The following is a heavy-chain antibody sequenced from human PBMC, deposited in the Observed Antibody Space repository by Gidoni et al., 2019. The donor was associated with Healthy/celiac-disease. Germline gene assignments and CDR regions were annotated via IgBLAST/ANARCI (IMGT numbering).Heavy chain of an antibody. CDR3: ARDPTRHYYEA. CDR2: ISSSSSTI. Sequence: EVQLVESGGGLVQTGGSLSVYCAASGFTFSRYSMNWVRQAPGKGLEWVSYISSSSSTIYYADSVKGRFTISRDNAKNSLYLQMNSLRAEDTAVYYCARDPTRHYYEAWGQGTMVTVSS. D-gene: IGHD3-22*01. V-gene: IGHV3-48*01. J-gene: IGHJ3*01. CDR1: GFTFSRYS.